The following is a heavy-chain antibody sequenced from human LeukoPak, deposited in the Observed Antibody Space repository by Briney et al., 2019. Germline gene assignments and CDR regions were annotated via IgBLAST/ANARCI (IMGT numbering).Heavy chain of an antibody. D-gene: IGHD6-13*01. V-gene: IGHV4-34*01. J-gene: IGHJ3*02. CDR3: ARSVAYSRSPPFDI. Sequence: SETLSLTCAVSGGSFSGYYWSWIRQPPGKGLEWIGEINHSGSTNYNPSLKSRVTMSLDTSKKQFSLKLSSVTAADTAVYSCARSVAYSRSPPFDIWGQGTMVTVSS. CDR2: INHSGST. CDR1: GGSFSGYY.